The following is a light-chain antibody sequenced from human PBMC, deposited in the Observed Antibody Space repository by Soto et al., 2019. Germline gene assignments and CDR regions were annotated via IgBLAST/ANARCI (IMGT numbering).Light chain of an antibody. V-gene: IGKV3-15*01. CDR1: ESVSSN. CDR3: QQHDILPIT. J-gene: IGKJ5*01. CDR2: GAS. Sequence: VVMTQSPATLSVSPWERATLSCRASESVSSNLAWYQQRPGQAPRLVIYGASTRATGIPARFSGAGSGTDFTLTISRLEPEDFALYYCQQHDILPITFGQGTRLEI.